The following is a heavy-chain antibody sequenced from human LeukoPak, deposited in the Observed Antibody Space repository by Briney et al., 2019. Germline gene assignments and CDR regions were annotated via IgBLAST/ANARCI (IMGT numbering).Heavy chain of an antibody. CDR3: ARDREEMATISSRGGFDY. CDR2: IIPIFGTA. Sequence: ASVKVSCKASGGTFSSYAISWVRQAPGQGLEWMGGIIPIFGTANYAQKFQGRVTITADESTSTAYMELSSLRSEDTAVYYCARDREEMATISSRGGFDYWGQGTLVTVSS. J-gene: IGHJ4*02. CDR1: GGTFSSYA. D-gene: IGHD5-24*01. V-gene: IGHV1-69*13.